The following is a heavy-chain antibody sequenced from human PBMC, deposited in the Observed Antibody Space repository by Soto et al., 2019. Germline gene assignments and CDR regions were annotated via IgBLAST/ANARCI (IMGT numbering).Heavy chain of an antibody. J-gene: IGHJ5*02. Sequence: QVQLQESGPGLVKPSETLSLTCTVSGGSISSYYWSWIRQPAGKGLEWIGRIYTSGSTNYNPSLKSRVTMSVDTSKNQFSLKLSSVTAADTAVYYCARDSNWNHIGWFDPWGQGTLVTVSS. CDR1: GGSISSYY. CDR2: IYTSGST. V-gene: IGHV4-4*07. D-gene: IGHD1-20*01. CDR3: ARDSNWNHIGWFDP.